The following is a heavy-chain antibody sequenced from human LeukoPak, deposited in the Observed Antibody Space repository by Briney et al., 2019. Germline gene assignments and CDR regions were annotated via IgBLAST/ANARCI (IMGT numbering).Heavy chain of an antibody. CDR3: ARYSGSNTDFDY. CDR1: GGSISSGSYY. V-gene: IGHV4-61*02. D-gene: IGHD1-26*01. Sequence: PSETLSRTCTVSGGSISSGSYYWSWIRQPAGTGLEWIGRIYTSGSTNYNPSLKSRVTISVDTSKNQFSLKLSSVTAADTAVYYCARYSGSNTDFDYWGQGTLVTVSS. CDR2: IYTSGST. J-gene: IGHJ4*02.